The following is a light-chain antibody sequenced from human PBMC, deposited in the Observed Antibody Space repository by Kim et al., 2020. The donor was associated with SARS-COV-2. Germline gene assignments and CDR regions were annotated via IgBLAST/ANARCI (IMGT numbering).Light chain of an antibody. CDR3: QSYDSSNHVV. CDR2: EDN. V-gene: IGLV6-57*03. CDR1: GGSIASNY. Sequence: KTVTSSSTRGGGSIASNYVQWYQQRPGSAPTTVIYEDNQRPSGVPDRFSGSIDSSSNAASLTISGLKTEDEADYYCQSYDSSNHVVFGGGTQLTVL. J-gene: IGLJ2*01.